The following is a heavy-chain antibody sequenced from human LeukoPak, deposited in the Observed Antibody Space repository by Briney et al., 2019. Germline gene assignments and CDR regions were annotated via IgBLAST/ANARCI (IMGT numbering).Heavy chain of an antibody. CDR1: GYSFGIFG. V-gene: IGHV1-18*01. J-gene: IGHJ5*02. Sequence: ASVKVSCKASGYSFGIFGISWVRQAPGQGLEWMGWISANNGNTNYAQNLQGRVTMTTDTATSTAYMELRSLRSDDTAVYSCARVGVVVPAAWFAPWGQGTLVTVSS. CDR3: ARVGVVVPAAWFAP. D-gene: IGHD2-2*01. CDR2: ISANNGNT.